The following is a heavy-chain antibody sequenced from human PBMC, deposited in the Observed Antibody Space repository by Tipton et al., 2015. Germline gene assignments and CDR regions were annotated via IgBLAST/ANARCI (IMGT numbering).Heavy chain of an antibody. J-gene: IGHJ1*01. CDR1: GFSFSNYW. CDR3: AGNSIVGSTEEYLQH. Sequence: SLRLSCEASGFSFSNYWMTWVRQAPGKGLEWVSGILWNSNTIGYADSVKGRFTISRDNSKNTLYLQMNSLRAEDTAVYYCAGNSIVGSTEEYLQHWGQGTLVIVSS. D-gene: IGHD1-26*01. V-gene: IGHV3-23*05. CDR2: ILWNSNTI.